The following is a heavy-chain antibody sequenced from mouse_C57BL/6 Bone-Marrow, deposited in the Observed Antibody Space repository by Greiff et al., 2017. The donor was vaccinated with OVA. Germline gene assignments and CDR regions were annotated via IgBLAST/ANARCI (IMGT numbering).Heavy chain of an antibody. D-gene: IGHD1-1*01. J-gene: IGHJ2*01. V-gene: IGHV1-26*01. Sequence: EVQLQQSGPELVKPGASVKISCKASGYTFTDYYMNWVKQSHGKSLEWIGDINPNNGGTSYNQKFKGKATLTVDKSSSTAYMELRSLTSEDSAVYYCARGITTVVARAYYFDYWGQGTTLTVSS. CDR3: ARGITTVVARAYYFDY. CDR1: GYTFTDYY. CDR2: INPNNGGT.